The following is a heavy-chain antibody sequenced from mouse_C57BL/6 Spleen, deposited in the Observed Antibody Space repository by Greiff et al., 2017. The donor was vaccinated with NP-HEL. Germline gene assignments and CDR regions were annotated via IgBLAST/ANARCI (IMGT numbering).Heavy chain of an antibody. CDR1: GFTFSSYA. V-gene: IGHV5-4*03. CDR2: ISDGGSYT. J-gene: IGHJ4*01. D-gene: IGHD2-4*01. Sequence: EVKLVESGGGLVKPGGSLKLSCAASGFTFSSYAMSWVRQTPEKRLEWVATISDGGSYTYYPDNVKGRFTISRDNAKNNLYLQMSHLKSEDTAMYDCARGDYDEYYAMDYWGQGTSVTVSS. CDR3: ARGDYDEYYAMDY.